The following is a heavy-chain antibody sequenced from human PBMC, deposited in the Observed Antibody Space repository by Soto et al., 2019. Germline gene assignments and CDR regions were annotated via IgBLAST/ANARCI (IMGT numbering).Heavy chain of an antibody. CDR3: ARWGIAAGDY. J-gene: IGHJ4*02. CDR2: IWYDGSNK. V-gene: IGHV3-33*01. Sequence: QVQLVESGGGVVQPGRSLRLSCAASGFTFSSYGMHWVRQAPGKGLEWVAVIWYDGSNKYYADSVKGRFTISRDNSKNTLYLQMNSLSAEHTAVYYRARWGIAAGDYWGQGTLVTVSS. D-gene: IGHD6-13*01. CDR1: GFTFSSYG.